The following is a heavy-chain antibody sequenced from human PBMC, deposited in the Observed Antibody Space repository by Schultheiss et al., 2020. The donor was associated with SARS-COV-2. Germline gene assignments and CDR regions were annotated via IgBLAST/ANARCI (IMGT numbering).Heavy chain of an antibody. V-gene: IGHV3-30*03. D-gene: IGHD3-3*01. CDR1: GFNFSTYG. J-gene: IGHJ4*02. CDR3: ARDKHRFTIFGVVSHFDY. Sequence: GGSLRLSCAASGFNFSTYGMHWVRQAPGKGLEWVAVISHDGNNKYYADSVKGRFTISRDNSKDTVYLQMNSLRVEDTAVYYCARDKHRFTIFGVVSHFDYWGQGTLVTVSS. CDR2: ISHDGNNK.